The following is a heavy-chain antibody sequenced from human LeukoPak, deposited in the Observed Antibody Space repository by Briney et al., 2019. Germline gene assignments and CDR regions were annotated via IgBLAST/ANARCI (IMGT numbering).Heavy chain of an antibody. CDR3: ARGVPWFDP. CDR1: GFTASSSF. J-gene: IGHJ5*02. CDR2: IYSGGST. V-gene: IGHV3-53*01. Sequence: GGSLRLSCAASGFTASSSFMSWVRQAAGKGLEWVSVIYSGGSTYYADSVKGRFTISRDNSKNTVYLQMNSLRAEDTAVYYCARGVPWFDPWGQGTLVTVSS.